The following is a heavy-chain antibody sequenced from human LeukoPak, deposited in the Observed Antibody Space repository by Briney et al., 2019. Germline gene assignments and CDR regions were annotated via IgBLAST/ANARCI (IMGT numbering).Heavy chain of an antibody. CDR2: ISSNWAST. J-gene: IGHJ4*02. Sequence: GGSLRLSCSASGFTFSSYVMHWVRQAPGKGLEYVLAISSNWASTYYADSVTGRFTISRDNSKNALYLQMSSLRAEDTAVYYCVKDSLGYSYGYYVDYWGQGTLVTVSS. D-gene: IGHD5-18*01. V-gene: IGHV3-64D*08. CDR3: VKDSLGYSYGYYVDY. CDR1: GFTFSSYV.